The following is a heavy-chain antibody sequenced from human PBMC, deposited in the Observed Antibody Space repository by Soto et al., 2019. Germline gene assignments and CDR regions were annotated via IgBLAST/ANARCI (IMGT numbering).Heavy chain of an antibody. J-gene: IGHJ6*02. D-gene: IGHD3-3*01. CDR2: IIPIFGTA. V-gene: IGHV1-69*06. CDR1: GGTFSSYA. CDR3: ARDQTIFGVVTESYYYGMDV. Sequence: GASVKVSCKASGGTFSSYAISWVRQAPGQGLEWMGGIIPIFGTANYAQKFQGRVTITADKSTSTAYMELSSLRSEDTAVYYCARDQTIFGVVTESYYYGMDVWGQGTTVTVSS.